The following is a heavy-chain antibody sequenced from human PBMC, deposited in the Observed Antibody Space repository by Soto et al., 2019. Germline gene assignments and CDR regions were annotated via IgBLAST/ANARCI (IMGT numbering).Heavy chain of an antibody. V-gene: IGHV4-4*02. CDR3: ARVRASCSRTSCYLDP. CDR1: SDSISSSNW. J-gene: IGHJ5*02. Sequence: QVQLQESGPGLVKPSETLSLTCAVSSDSISSSNWWNWVRQSPGKGLEWIGEISHRGTTNYNPSLKSRVTISLDMSKNQFSLMLTCVTAADTAVYYCARVRASCSRTSCYLDPWGQGTLVTVCS. D-gene: IGHD2-2*01. CDR2: ISHRGTT.